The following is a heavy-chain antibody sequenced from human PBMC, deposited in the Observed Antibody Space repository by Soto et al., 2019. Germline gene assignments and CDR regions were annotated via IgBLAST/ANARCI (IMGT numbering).Heavy chain of an antibody. CDR1: GGSISSSSYY. Sequence: SETLSLTCTVSGGSISSSSYYWGWIRQPPGKGLEWIGSIYYSGSTYYNPSLKSRVTISVDTSKNQFSLKLSSVTAADTAVYYCARRGSSWYYFDYWGQGTLVTVSS. CDR2: IYYSGST. J-gene: IGHJ4*02. V-gene: IGHV4-39*01. CDR3: ARRGSSWYYFDY. D-gene: IGHD6-13*01.